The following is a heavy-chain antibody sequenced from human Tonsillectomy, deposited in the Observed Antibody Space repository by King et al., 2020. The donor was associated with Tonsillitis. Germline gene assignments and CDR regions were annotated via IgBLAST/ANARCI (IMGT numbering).Heavy chain of an antibody. J-gene: IGHJ4*02. Sequence: EVQLVESGGGVVRPGGSPRLSCAASGFSFDDYGMSWVRHAPGKGLEWVSGINWNGGSTAYADSVKGRFTISRDNAKNSLYLQMNSLRAEDTALYYCARAGQWLPTTHDLDYWGQGTLVTVSS. D-gene: IGHD6-19*01. CDR2: INWNGGST. V-gene: IGHV3-20*04. CDR1: GFSFDDYG. CDR3: ARAGQWLPTTHDLDY.